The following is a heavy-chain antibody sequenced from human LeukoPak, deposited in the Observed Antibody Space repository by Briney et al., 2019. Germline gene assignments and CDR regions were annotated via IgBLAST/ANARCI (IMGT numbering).Heavy chain of an antibody. CDR3: AKVVPAAILNDAFDI. J-gene: IGHJ3*02. V-gene: IGHV3-11*01. Sequence: GGSLRLSCAASGFTFSDYYMSWIRQAPGKGLEWVSYISSSGSTIYYADSVKGRLTISRDNAKNSLYLQMNSLRAEDTAVYYCAKVVPAAILNDAFDIWGQGTMVTVSS. CDR2: ISSSGSTI. D-gene: IGHD2-2*01. CDR1: GFTFSDYY.